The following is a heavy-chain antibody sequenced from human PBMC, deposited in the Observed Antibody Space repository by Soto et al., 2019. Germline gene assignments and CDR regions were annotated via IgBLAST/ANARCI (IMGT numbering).Heavy chain of an antibody. D-gene: IGHD3-9*01. CDR1: GGSISSYY. J-gene: IGHJ4*02. CDR2: IYYSGST. Sequence: PSETLSLTCTVSGGSISSYYWSWIRQPPGKGLEWIGYIYYSGSTNYNPSLKSRVTISVDTSKNQFSLKLSSVTAADTAVYYCAREGGRVDFDWLLRGTYFDYWGQGTLVTVSS. CDR3: AREGGRVDFDWLLRGTYFDY. V-gene: IGHV4-59*01.